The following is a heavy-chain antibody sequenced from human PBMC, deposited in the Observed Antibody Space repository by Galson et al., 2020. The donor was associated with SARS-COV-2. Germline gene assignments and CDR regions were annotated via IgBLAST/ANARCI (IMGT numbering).Heavy chain of an antibody. J-gene: IGHJ6*03. CDR1: GGSISSYY. CDR3: ARGMTTVVTPDYYYMDV. D-gene: IGHD4-17*01. CDR2: IYYSGST. V-gene: IGHV4-59*01. Sequence: SETLSLTCTVSGGSISSYYWSWIRQPPGKGLEWIGYIYYSGSTNYNPSLKSRVTISVDTSKNQFSLKLSSVTAADTAVYYCARGMTTVVTPDYYYMDVWGKGTTVTVSS.